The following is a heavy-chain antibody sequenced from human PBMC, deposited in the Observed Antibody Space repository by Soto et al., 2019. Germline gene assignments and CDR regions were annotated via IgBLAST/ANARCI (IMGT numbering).Heavy chain of an antibody. CDR1: GFTFGDFA. Sequence: EVQLVESGGGLVQPGRSLRLSCTTSGFTFGDFAMSWFRQAPGKGLEWLGFIRSKTYGGTTEYAASVKGRFTISRDDSKSIAYLQMNSLKTEDTAVYYCTRDGARHTNYDLWSGYCWGQGTLVTVSS. D-gene: IGHD3-3*01. J-gene: IGHJ4*02. CDR2: IRSKTYGGTT. CDR3: TRDGARHTNYDLWSGYC. V-gene: IGHV3-49*03.